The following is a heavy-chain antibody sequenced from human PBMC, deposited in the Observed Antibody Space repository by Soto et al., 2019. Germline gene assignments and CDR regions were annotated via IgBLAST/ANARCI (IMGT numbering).Heavy chain of an antibody. Sequence: EVQLVESGGGLVKPGGSLRLSCAASGFTFSSYSMNWVRQAPGKGLEWVSSISSSSSYIYYADSVKGRFTISRDNAKNSLYLQMNSLRAEDTAVYYCARDAVVVRKSWFDPWGQGTLVTVSS. V-gene: IGHV3-21*01. D-gene: IGHD2-21*01. CDR1: GFTFSSYS. CDR2: ISSSSSYI. CDR3: ARDAVVVRKSWFDP. J-gene: IGHJ5*02.